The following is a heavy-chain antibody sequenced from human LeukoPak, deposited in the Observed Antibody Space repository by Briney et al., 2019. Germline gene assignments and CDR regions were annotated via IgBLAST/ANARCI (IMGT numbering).Heavy chain of an antibody. Sequence: GRSLRLSCAASGFTFSSYGMHWVRQAPGKGLEWVAVIWYDGSNKYYADSVKGRFTISRDDSKNTLYLQMNSLRAEDTAVYYCARGGNYYGSSGWFDPWGQGTLVTVSS. CDR2: IWYDGSNK. J-gene: IGHJ5*02. D-gene: IGHD3-10*01. CDR1: GFTFSSYG. CDR3: ARGGNYYGSSGWFDP. V-gene: IGHV3-33*01.